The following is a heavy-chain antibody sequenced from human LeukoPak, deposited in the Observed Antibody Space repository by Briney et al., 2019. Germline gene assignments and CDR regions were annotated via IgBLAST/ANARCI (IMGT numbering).Heavy chain of an antibody. D-gene: IGHD5-24*01. J-gene: IGHJ4*02. V-gene: IGHV3-7*05. CDR2: IKHDGSVK. CDR3: ARGAGDGYNL. Sequence: GGSLRLSCAASGFTFSGYWMSWVRQAPGKGLEWVANIKHDGSVKYYVDSVKGRFTISRDSAKNSLDLQMNSLRAEDTAVYYCARGAGDGYNLWGQGTQVTVSS. CDR1: GFTFSGYW.